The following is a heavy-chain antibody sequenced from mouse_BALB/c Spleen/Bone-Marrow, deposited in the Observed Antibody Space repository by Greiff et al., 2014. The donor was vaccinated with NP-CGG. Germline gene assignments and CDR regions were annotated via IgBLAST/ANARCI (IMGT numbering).Heavy chain of an antibody. V-gene: IGHV1S127*01. D-gene: IGHD2-4*01. J-gene: IGHJ3*01. CDR1: GYTFTSYW. CDR2: IDPSDSYT. CDR3: TRNDYDGFAY. Sequence: QVHVKQSGAELVKPGASVKMSCKASGYTFTSYWMHWVKQRPGQGLEWIGTIDPSDSYTSYNQKFKGKATLTVDTSSSTAYMQLSSLTSEDSAVYYCTRNDYDGFAYWGQGTLVTVSA.